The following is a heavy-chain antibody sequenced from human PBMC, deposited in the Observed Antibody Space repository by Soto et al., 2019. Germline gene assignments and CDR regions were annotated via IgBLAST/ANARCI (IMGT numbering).Heavy chain of an antibody. CDR3: ARHRSYDRSGYWYFDL. V-gene: IGHV4-59*08. J-gene: IGHJ2*01. CDR2: IYYSGST. Sequence: QVQLQESGPGLVKPSETLSLTCTVSGGSISSYYWSWIRQPPGKGLEWIGYIYYSGSTNYNPSLKSRVTISVDPSKNQFSRKLSSVTAADTAVYYCARHRSYDRSGYWYFDLWGRGTLVTVSS. CDR1: GGSISSYY. D-gene: IGHD3-22*01.